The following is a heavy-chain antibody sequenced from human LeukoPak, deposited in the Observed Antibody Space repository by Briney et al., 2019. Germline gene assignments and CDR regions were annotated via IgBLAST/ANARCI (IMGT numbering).Heavy chain of an antibody. D-gene: IGHD6-19*01. J-gene: IGHJ5*02. CDR3: AGCIAVAGTRLNWFDP. CDR2: IYYSGST. V-gene: IGHV4-39*01. Sequence: SETLSLTCTVSGGSTSSSSYYWGWIRQPPGKGLEWIGSIYYSGSTYYNPSLKSRVTISVDTSKNQFSLKLSSVTAADTAVYYCAGCIAVAGTRLNWFDPWGQGTLVTVSS. CDR1: GGSTSSSSYY.